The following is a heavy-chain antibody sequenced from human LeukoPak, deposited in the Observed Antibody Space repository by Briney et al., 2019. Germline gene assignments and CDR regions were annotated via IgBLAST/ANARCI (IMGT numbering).Heavy chain of an antibody. D-gene: IGHD2/OR15-2a*01. CDR1: GFTFSSYS. V-gene: IGHV3-48*02. Sequence: GGSLRLSCAASGFTFSSYSMNWVRQAPGEGLEWVAYIGHAGETIYYADSVKGRFTISRDDARNSMSLQMNSLRDDDTAIYYCARDFYERLDVWGQGTMVTVSS. J-gene: IGHJ3*01. CDR2: IGHAGETI. CDR3: ARDFYERLDV.